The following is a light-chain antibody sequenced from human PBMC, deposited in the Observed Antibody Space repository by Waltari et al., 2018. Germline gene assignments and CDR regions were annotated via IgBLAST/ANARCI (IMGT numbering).Light chain of an antibody. CDR3: YSTDSSSKGV. V-gene: IGLV3-10*01. CDR1: TLPRKY. Sequence: SYELTQPPSVSVSPGQTARITCSGDTLPRKYAYWYQQKSGRAPVLVIFEDNTRPSGIPERFSGSIAGTMATLTISGAQVEDEADYYCYSTDSSSKGVFGAGTKVTVL. J-gene: IGLJ1*01. CDR2: EDN.